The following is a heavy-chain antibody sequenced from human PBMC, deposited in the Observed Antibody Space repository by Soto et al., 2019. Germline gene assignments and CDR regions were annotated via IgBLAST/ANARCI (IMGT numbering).Heavy chain of an antibody. J-gene: IGHJ4*02. CDR1: GYTFTGYY. CDR2: INPNSGGT. CDR3: ARADPDASVGY. D-gene: IGHD3-16*01. Sequence: ASVKVSCKASGYTFTGYYMHWVRQAPGQGLEWMGWINPNSGGTNYAQKFQGRVTMTRDTSISTAYMELSSVIAADTAVYYCARADPDASVGYWGQGTLVTVSS. V-gene: IGHV1-2*02.